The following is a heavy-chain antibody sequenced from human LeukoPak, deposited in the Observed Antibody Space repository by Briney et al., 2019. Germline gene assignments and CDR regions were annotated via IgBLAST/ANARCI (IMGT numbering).Heavy chain of an antibody. CDR3: ARVWYPPDAFDF. CDR2: IIPIFGTA. D-gene: IGHD6-13*01. J-gene: IGHJ3*01. V-gene: IGHV1-69*01. Sequence: SVKVSCKASGGTFSSYAISWVRQAPGQGLEWMGGIIPIFGTANYAQKFQGRVTITADESTSTAYMELRNLRSDGTAVYYCARVWYPPDAFDFWGQGTMVTVSS. CDR1: GGTFSSYA.